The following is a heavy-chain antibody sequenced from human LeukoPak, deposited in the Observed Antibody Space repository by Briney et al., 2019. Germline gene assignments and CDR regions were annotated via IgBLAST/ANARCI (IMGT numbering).Heavy chain of an antibody. J-gene: IGHJ3*02. D-gene: IGHD3-22*01. CDR2: IYSSGST. CDR1: GDSIRSSSYY. Sequence: PSETLSLTCSVSGDSIRSSSYYWSWIRQPAGKGLEWIGRIYSSGSTNYNPSLKSRVIISVDKSKSQISLNLSSVTAADTAVYYCARDKFVSSGYYFGAFDIWGQGIVVTVPS. CDR3: ARDKFVSSGYYFGAFDI. V-gene: IGHV4-61*02.